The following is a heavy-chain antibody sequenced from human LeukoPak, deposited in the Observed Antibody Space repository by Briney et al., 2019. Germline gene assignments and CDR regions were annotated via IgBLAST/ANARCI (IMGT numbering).Heavy chain of an antibody. CDR3: ARDATYYYYVMDV. V-gene: IGHV3-21*01. Sequence: GGSLRLSCAASGFTFSSYSMNWVRQAPGKGLEWVSSISSSSSYIYYADSVKGRFNISRDNANNSLYLQVNSLRAEDMAVYYCARDATYYYYVMDVWGQGTTVTVSS. CDR2: ISSSSSYI. J-gene: IGHJ6*02. CDR1: GFTFSSYS.